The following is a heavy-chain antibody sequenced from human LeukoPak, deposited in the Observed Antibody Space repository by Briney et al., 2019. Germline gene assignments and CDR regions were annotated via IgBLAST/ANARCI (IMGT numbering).Heavy chain of an antibody. V-gene: IGHV6-1*01. J-gene: IGHJ4*02. CDR3: ARDIRASGSYQLASYYFDY. D-gene: IGHD1-26*01. CDR1: RDSVSSNSAA. Sequence: SQNLSLTCAISRDSVSSNSAAWNWIRQSPSRGLEWLGRTYYRSKWYNYYGVSVKSRITINPDTSKNEFSLQLNSVTPEDTAVYYCARDIRASGSYQLASYYFDYWGQGTLVSVSS. CDR2: TYYRSKWYN.